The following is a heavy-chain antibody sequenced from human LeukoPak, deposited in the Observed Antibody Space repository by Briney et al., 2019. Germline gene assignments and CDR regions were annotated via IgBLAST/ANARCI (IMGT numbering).Heavy chain of an antibody. CDR1: GFTVSSNY. CDR2: IYSDGTT. D-gene: IGHD1-26*01. Sequence: GGSLRLSCAASGFTVSSNYMSWVRQAPGKGLEWVSFIYSDGTTYYADSVKGRFTIPRDNSKNILYLQMNNLRAQDTAVYYCARGIKARLAKKWEPGAYFDYWGQGALVTVSS. J-gene: IGHJ4*02. V-gene: IGHV3-53*01. CDR3: ARGIKARLAKKWEPGAYFDY.